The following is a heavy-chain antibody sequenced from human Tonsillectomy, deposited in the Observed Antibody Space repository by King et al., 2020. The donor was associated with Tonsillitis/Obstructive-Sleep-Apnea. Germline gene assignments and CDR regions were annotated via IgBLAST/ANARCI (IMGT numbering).Heavy chain of an antibody. J-gene: IGHJ3*02. D-gene: IGHD2-8*02. Sequence: QLQESGPGLLKPSETLSLTCTVSGGSVSSRSSYWGWIRQPPGKGLEWIGRMSYSGSTYYNPPLESRVTISVDTSKRQFSLNLRSVTAADTAVYYCARHGYCTGGACYRGGFDIWGQGTMVTVSS. CDR1: GGSVSSRSSY. V-gene: IGHV4-39*01. CDR3: ARHGYCTGGACYRGGFDI. CDR2: MSYSGST.